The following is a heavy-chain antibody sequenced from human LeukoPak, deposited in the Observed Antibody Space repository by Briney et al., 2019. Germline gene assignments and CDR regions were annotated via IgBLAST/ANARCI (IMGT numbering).Heavy chain of an antibody. CDR3: ARAVYDYVWGSYRMVFDY. CDR2: INHSGST. D-gene: IGHD3-16*02. CDR1: GGSFSGYY. Sequence: NSSETLSLTCAVYGGSFSGYYWSWIRQPPGKGLEWIGEINHSGSTNYNPSLKSRVTISVDTSKNQFSLKLSSVTAADTAVYYCARAVYDYVWGSYRMVFDYWGQGTTVTVSS. V-gene: IGHV4-34*01. J-gene: IGHJ4*03.